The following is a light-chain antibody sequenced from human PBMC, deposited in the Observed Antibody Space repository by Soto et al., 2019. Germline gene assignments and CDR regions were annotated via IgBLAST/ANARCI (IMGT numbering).Light chain of an antibody. J-gene: IGLJ3*02. CDR3: ASWDDSLTAVL. CDR2: SNN. Sequence: QSVLPQTPSASGTPGQRVTISCSGSSANIGSNAVNWYQQLPGKAPQLLIFSNNERPSGVPGRFSGSKSGTSASLAISGLQSEDEADYYCASWDDSLTAVLFGGGTQLTVL. V-gene: IGLV1-44*01. CDR1: SANIGSNA.